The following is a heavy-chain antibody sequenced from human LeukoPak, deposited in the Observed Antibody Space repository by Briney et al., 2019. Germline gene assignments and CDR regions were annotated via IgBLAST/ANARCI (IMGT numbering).Heavy chain of an antibody. J-gene: IGHJ5*02. CDR2: IIPIFGTA. V-gene: IGHV1-69*01. D-gene: IGHD3-10*01. CDR1: GGTFSSYA. CDR3: ALGITMVRGVIIEYNWFDP. Sequence: SVKVSCKASGGTFSSYAISWVRQAPGQGLEWMGGIIPIFGTANYAQKFQGRVTITADESTSTAYMELSSLRSEDTAVYYCALGITMVRGVIIEYNWFDPWGQGTLVTVSS.